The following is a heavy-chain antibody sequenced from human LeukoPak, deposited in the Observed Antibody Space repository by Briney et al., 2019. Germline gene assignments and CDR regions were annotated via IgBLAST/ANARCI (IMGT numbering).Heavy chain of an antibody. CDR2: INSDGSST. Sequence: GGSLRLSCAASGFTFSSYWMHWVRQAPGKGLVWVSRINSDGSSTSYADSVKGRFTISRDNAKNTLYLQMNSLRAEDTAVYYCARYYYDSSGYYSFDYWAREPWSPSPQ. J-gene: IGHJ4*02. CDR3: ARYYYDSSGYYSFDY. CDR1: GFTFSSYW. V-gene: IGHV3-74*01. D-gene: IGHD3-22*01.